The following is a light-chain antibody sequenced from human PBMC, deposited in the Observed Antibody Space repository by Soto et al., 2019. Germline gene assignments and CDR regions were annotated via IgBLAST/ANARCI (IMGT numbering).Light chain of an antibody. CDR3: QQYNSYPTWT. Sequence: DLQMTQSPSTLSSSLGDSVTITCRVSQSISSWLAWYQQKPGKAPKLLIYDAYSLESGVPSTFSGSGSGTEFTLTISSLQPDDFATYYCQQYNSYPTWTCGQGTKVDIK. J-gene: IGKJ1*01. CDR2: DAY. V-gene: IGKV1-5*01. CDR1: QSISSW.